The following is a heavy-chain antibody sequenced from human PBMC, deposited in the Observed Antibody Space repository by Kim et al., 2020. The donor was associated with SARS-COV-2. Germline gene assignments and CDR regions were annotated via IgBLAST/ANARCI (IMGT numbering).Heavy chain of an antibody. V-gene: IGHV3-21*01. J-gene: IGHJ6*02. CDR1: GFTFSSYS. D-gene: IGHD6-19*01. Sequence: GGSLRLSCAASGFTFSSYSMNWVRQAPGKGLEWVSSISSSSSYIYYADSVKGRFTISRDNAKNSLYLQMNSLRAEDTAVYYCARDTSYPQQWLVRLSGMDVWGQGTTVTVSS. CDR2: ISSSSSYI. CDR3: ARDTSYPQQWLVRLSGMDV.